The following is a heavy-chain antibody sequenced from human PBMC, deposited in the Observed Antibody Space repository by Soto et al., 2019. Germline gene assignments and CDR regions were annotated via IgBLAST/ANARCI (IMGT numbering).Heavy chain of an antibody. CDR2: IYPGDSDT. V-gene: IGHV5-51*01. CDR1: GYSFSRYW. CDR3: ARDTFSGDSSGPHY. J-gene: IGHJ4*02. Sequence: RGESLKISCKGSGYSFSRYWIAWVRQTPGKGLEWMGLIYPGDSDTRYSPSFQGQVTISADKSITTAYLQWSSLKASDTATYYCARDTFSGDSSGPHYWGQGTLVTVSS. D-gene: IGHD3-22*01.